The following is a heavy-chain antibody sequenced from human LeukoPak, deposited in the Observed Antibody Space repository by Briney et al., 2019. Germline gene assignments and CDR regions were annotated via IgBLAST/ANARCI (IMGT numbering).Heavy chain of an antibody. J-gene: IGHJ4*02. CDR1: GYSFTSYW. V-gene: IGHV5-51*01. CDR3: ARQSLGDYGVKRGIDY. D-gene: IGHD4-17*01. CDR2: IYPGDSDT. Sequence: GESLKISCKGSGYSFTSYWIGWVRQMPGKGLEWMGIIYPGDSDTRYSPSFQGQVTISADKSISTAYLQWSSLKASDTAMYYCARQSLGDYGVKRGIDYWGQGTLVTVSS.